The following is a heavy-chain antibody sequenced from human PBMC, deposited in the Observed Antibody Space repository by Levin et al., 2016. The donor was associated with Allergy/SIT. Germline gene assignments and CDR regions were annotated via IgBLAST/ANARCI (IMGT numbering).Heavy chain of an antibody. D-gene: IGHD4-17*01. CDR2: IRVNGDTV. Sequence: GESLKISCAASGLTISKYAMTWVRQAPGKGLEWISAIRVNGDTVKYADSVKGRFTISRDNSKNMLYLQMNSLRPEDTAVYHCAKDPNGDYIGAFDMWGQGTVVTVSS. CDR1: GLTISKYA. J-gene: IGHJ3*02. CDR3: AKDPNGDYIGAFDM. V-gene: IGHV3-23*01.